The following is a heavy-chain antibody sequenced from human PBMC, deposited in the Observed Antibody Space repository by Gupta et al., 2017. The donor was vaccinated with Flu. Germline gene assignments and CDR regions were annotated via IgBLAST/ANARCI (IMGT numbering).Heavy chain of an antibody. CDR3: ARGRDYGYGES. CDR2: ISSGDATI. V-gene: IGHV3-11*01. CDR1: GFTFSDFY. J-gene: IGHJ5*02. D-gene: IGHD5-18*01. Sequence: CEASGFTFSDFYMNWIRQVPGKGLEWISYISSGDATIYYADSVKGRFTISRDDAKNLVYLQMNSLRAEDTAIYYCARGRDYGYGESWGQGTLGTVSS.